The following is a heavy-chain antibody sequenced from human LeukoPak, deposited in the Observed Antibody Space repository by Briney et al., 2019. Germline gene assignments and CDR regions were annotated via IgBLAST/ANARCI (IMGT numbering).Heavy chain of an antibody. V-gene: IGHV1-2*02. Sequence: GASVKVSCKASGYTSTGYYMHWVRQAPGQGLEWMGWINPNGGGTNYAQKFQGRVTMTRDTSISTAYMELSRLRSDDTAVYYCARGSRALWFGELSYWYFDLWGRGTLVTVSS. CDR1: GYTSTGYY. D-gene: IGHD3-10*01. CDR3: ARGSRALWFGELSYWYFDL. CDR2: INPNGGGT. J-gene: IGHJ2*01.